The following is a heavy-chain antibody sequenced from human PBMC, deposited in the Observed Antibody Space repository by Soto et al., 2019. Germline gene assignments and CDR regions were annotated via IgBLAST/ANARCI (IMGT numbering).Heavy chain of an antibody. J-gene: IGHJ6*02. Sequence: GSTEYAASVKGRFTISRDDSKSIAYLQMNSLKTEDTAVYYCTRSRDGYNWPYYYYGMDVWGQGTTVTVSS. CDR3: TRSRDGYNWPYYYYGMDV. V-gene: IGHV3-49*02. CDR2: GST. D-gene: IGHD5-12*01.